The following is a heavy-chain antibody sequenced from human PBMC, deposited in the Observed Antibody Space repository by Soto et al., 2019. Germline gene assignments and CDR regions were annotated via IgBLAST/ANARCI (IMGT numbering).Heavy chain of an antibody. J-gene: IGHJ6*02. V-gene: IGHV1-3*01. CDR2: INAGNGNT. D-gene: IGHD3-22*01. CDR3: ARDPNDSSAYYHHYYYGMDV. Sequence: ASVKVSCKASGYTFTSYGIHWVRQAPGQRLEWTGWINAGNGNTKYSEKLQGRVTITRDTSASTAYLELSSMRSEDTAVYYCARDPNDSSAYYHHYYYGMDVWGQGNTVTVSS. CDR1: GYTFTSYG.